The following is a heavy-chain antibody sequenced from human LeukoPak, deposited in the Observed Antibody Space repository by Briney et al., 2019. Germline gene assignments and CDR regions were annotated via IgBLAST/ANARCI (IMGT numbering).Heavy chain of an antibody. J-gene: IGHJ6*03. V-gene: IGHV1-18*01. Sequence: ASVKVSCKASGHSSNTFGITWVRPTPGQGIEWIGLISPYNSHRTYADKFQGRVTMTTDTSTTTSYMEFRSLRSDDTAVYFCANVAKGRYFFYYMDVWGKGTTVTVS. D-gene: IGHD2-15*01. CDR2: ISPYNSHR. CDR3: ANVAKGRYFFYYMDV. CDR1: GHSSNTFG.